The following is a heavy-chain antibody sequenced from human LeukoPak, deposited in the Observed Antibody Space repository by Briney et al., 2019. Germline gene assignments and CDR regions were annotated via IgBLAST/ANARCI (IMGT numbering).Heavy chain of an antibody. CDR3: ARWATYFYESGGYYSLDY. CDR1: GFIFSNYE. J-gene: IGHJ4*02. Sequence: GGSLRLSCAASGFIFSNYEMNWVGQAPGKGLEWISYISSGGGSEYYADSVKGRFTISRDNAKNSLSLQMNSLRAEDTAVYYCARWATYFYESGGYYSLDYWGQGTLVTVSS. V-gene: IGHV3-48*03. CDR2: ISSGGGSE. D-gene: IGHD3-22*01.